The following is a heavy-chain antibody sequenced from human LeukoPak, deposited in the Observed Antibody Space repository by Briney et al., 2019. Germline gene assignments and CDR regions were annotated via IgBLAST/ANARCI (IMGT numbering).Heavy chain of an antibody. CDR1: GFTFSNYW. CDR3: AKDRHGSGFFDY. CDR2: ISGSGGST. V-gene: IGHV3-23*01. D-gene: IGHD3-10*01. J-gene: IGHJ4*02. Sequence: GGSLRPSWAVSGFTFSNYWMNWVRQAPGKGLEWVSAISGSGGSTYYADSVKGRFTISRDNSKNTLYLQMNSLRAEDTAVYYCAKDRHGSGFFDYWGQGTLVTVSS.